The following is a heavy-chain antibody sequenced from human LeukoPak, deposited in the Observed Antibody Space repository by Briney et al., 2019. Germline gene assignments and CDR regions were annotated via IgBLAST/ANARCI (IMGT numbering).Heavy chain of an antibody. CDR2: IYYSGST. D-gene: IGHD6-13*01. V-gene: IGHV4-4*02. J-gene: IGHJ4*02. CDR1: GGSISSSNW. CDR3: ASGMAAAGDY. Sequence: SGTLSLTCAVSGGSISSSNWWSWVRQPPGKGLEWIGSIYYSGSTYYNPSLKSRVTISVDTSKNQFSLKLSSVTAADTAVYYCASGMAAAGDYWGQGTLVTVSS.